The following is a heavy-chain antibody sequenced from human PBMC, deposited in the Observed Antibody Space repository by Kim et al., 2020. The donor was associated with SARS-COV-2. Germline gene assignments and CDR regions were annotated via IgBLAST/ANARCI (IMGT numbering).Heavy chain of an antibody. V-gene: IGHV3-74*01. CDR3: ARNGVVAFDY. Sequence: SSTSYADSVKSRFTISRDNAKNTLYLQMNSLRAEDTAVYYCARNGVVAFDYWGQGTLVTVSS. CDR2: SST. J-gene: IGHJ4*02. D-gene: IGHD2-15*01.